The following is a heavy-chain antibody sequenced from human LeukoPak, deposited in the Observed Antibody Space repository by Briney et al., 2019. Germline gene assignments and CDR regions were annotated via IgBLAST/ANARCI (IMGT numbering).Heavy chain of an antibody. Sequence: GGSLRLSCAASGFTFSSYWMSWVRQAPGKGLEWVANIKEDGSEKYYVDSVKGRFTISRDNAKNSVYLQMKSLRAEDTAVYYCARDYGGNSGDEFDNWGQRTLVSVSS. J-gene: IGHJ4*02. CDR2: IKEDGSEK. CDR1: GFTFSSYW. D-gene: IGHD4-23*01. CDR3: ARDYGGNSGDEFDN. V-gene: IGHV3-7*01.